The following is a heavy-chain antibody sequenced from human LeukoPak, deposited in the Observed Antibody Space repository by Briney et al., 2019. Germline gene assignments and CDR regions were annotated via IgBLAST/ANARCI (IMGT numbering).Heavy chain of an antibody. D-gene: IGHD3-10*01. J-gene: IGHJ4*02. CDR2: IWYDGSNK. Sequence: GRSLRLSCAASGFTFSSYGMHWVRQAPGKGMEWVAVIWYDGSNKYYADSVKGRFTISRDNSKNTLYLQMNSLRAEDTAVYYCARDNYYGSGSYPGGYWGQGTLVTVSS. V-gene: IGHV3-33*01. CDR1: GFTFSSYG. CDR3: ARDNYYGSGSYPGGY.